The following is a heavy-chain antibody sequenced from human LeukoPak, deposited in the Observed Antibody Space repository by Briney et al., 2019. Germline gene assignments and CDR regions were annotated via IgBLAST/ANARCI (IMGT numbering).Heavy chain of an antibody. CDR3: ARIRIAAAGFDY. CDR1: GGPFSGYY. Sequence: SETLSLTCAVYGGPFSGYYWSWIRQPPGKGLEWIGEINHSGSTNYNPSLKSRVTISVDTSKNQFSLKLSSVTAADTAVYYCARIRIAAAGFDYWGQGTLVTVSS. J-gene: IGHJ4*02. V-gene: IGHV4-34*01. CDR2: INHSGST. D-gene: IGHD6-6*01.